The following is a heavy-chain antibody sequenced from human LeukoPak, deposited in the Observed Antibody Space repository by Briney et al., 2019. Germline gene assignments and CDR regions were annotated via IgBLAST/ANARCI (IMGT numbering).Heavy chain of an antibody. J-gene: IGHJ4*02. CDR2: ISSSSSYI. Sequence: GGSLRLSCAASGFTFSSYSMNWVRQAPGMGLEWVSSISSSSSYIYYADSVKGRFTISRDNAKNSLYLQMNSLRAEDAAVYYCARAPSPLAVAGTDYWGQGTLVTVSS. CDR3: ARAPSPLAVAGTDY. V-gene: IGHV3-21*01. D-gene: IGHD6-19*01. CDR1: GFTFSSYS.